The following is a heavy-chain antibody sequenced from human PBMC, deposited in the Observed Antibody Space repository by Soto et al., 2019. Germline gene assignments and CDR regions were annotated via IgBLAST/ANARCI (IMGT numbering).Heavy chain of an antibody. CDR2: INTDGSST. V-gene: IGHV3-74*01. CDR1: GFTFSSHW. D-gene: IGHD3-10*01. Sequence: GGSLRLSCTASGFTFSSHWMHWVRQAPGKGLVWVSRINTDGSSTNYADYVKGRFTVSRDDAKNTLYLQMNSLRAEDTAVYYCASSMLRPLDLNYWGQGTQVTVSS. CDR3: ASSMLRPLDLNY. J-gene: IGHJ4*02.